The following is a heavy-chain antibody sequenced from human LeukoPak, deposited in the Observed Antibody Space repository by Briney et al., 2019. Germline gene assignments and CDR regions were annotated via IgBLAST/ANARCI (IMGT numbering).Heavy chain of an antibody. D-gene: IGHD1-1*01. Sequence: GGSLRLSCAASGFDFSSQDMHWVRQALGKGLEWVALIGYDGNNKYYADSVKGRFTISRDNSKNTLYLQMNSLRAEDTAIYYCPLRTSANSFDYWGQGTLVTVSS. V-gene: IGHV3-30*02. CDR1: GFDFSSQD. J-gene: IGHJ4*02. CDR3: PLRTSANSFDY. CDR2: IGYDGNNK.